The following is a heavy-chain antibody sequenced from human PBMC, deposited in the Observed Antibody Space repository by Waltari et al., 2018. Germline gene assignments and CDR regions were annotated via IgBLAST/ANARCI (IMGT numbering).Heavy chain of an antibody. Sequence: QVQLVQSGAEVKKPGSSVKVSCKASGGTFSSYAISWVRQAPGQGLEWMGGIIPIFGTANYAQKFQGRVTITADESTSTAYMELSSLRSEDTAVYYCASPHIPGVYSSGSYTEEGAFDIWGQGTMVTVSS. CDR1: GGTFSSYA. CDR3: ASPHIPGVYSSGSYTEEGAFDI. D-gene: IGHD3-10*01. CDR2: IIPIFGTA. V-gene: IGHV1-69*13. J-gene: IGHJ3*02.